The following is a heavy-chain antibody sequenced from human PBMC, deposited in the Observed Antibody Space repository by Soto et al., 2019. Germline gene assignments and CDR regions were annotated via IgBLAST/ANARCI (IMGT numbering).Heavy chain of an antibody. CDR1: GGSISSGGYY. J-gene: IGHJ5*02. Sequence: LSLTCTVSGGSISSGGYYWSWIRQHPGKGLEWIGYIYYSGSTYYNPSLKSRVTISVDTSKNQFSLKLSSVTAADTAVYYCARVLWFGEFHWFDPWGQGTLVTVSS. CDR3: ARVLWFGEFHWFDP. CDR2: IYYSGST. V-gene: IGHV4-31*03. D-gene: IGHD3-10*01.